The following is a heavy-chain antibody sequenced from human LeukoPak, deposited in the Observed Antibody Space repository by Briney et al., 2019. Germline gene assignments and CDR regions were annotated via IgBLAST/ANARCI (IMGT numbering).Heavy chain of an antibody. CDR2: ISYDGSSK. V-gene: IGHV3-30*03. D-gene: IGHD6-13*01. Sequence: GSLRLSCAASGFTLSSYCMHWVRQAPGKGLEWVAVISYDGSSKYYADSVKGRFTISRDNSKNTSFLQMNGLRAEDTAVYYCARTSKGIAAAGRNWFDPWGQGTLVTVSS. CDR1: GFTLSSYC. CDR3: ARTSKGIAAAGRNWFDP. J-gene: IGHJ5*02.